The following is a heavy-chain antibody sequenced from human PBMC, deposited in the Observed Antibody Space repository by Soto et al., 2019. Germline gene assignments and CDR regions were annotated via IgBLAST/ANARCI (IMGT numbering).Heavy chain of an antibody. Sequence: QVQLVQSGAEVKKPGASVKVSCKASGYTFTSYGISWVRQAPGQGLEWMGWISAYNGNTNYAQKLQGRVTMTTDTSTSTAYMEPRSLRTDDTAVYYCARWGRIGLSPGYGDYDYYYGMDVWGQGTTVTVSS. D-gene: IGHD4-17*01. V-gene: IGHV1-18*04. CDR1: GYTFTSYG. J-gene: IGHJ6*02. CDR3: ARWGRIGLSPGYGDYDYYYGMDV. CDR2: ISAYNGNT.